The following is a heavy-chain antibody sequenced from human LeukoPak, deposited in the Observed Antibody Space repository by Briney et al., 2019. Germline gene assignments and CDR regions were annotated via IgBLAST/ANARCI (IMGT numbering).Heavy chain of an antibody. Sequence: SSETLSLTCTVSGGSISNIPYYWGWIRQPPGEGLEWIGNIDRSGSTSYNPSFKSRVTISLDTSMNHYSLRLNSVTAADTAVYYCAGGGGQYTSWGQGTLVTVSS. D-gene: IGHD3-3*01. CDR3: AGGGGQYTS. CDR2: IDRSGST. CDR1: GGSISNIPYY. V-gene: IGHV4-39*07. J-gene: IGHJ5*02.